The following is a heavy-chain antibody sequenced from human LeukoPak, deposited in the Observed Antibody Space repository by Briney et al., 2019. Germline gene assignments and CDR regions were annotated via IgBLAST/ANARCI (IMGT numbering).Heavy chain of an antibody. CDR1: GFTFSIYW. Sequence: GGSLRLSCAASGFTFSIYWMHWFRQAPGEGLVWVGRISNDGTATTYTDSLKGRFTISRDNARNTLYLQMNSLRAEDTAVYYCARPSNWDDNWFDPWGQGTLVTVAS. CDR2: ISNDGTAT. J-gene: IGHJ5*02. CDR3: ARPSNWDDNWFDP. V-gene: IGHV3-74*03. D-gene: IGHD1-1*01.